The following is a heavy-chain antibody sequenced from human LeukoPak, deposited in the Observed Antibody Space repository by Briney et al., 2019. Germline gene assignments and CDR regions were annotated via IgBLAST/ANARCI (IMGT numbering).Heavy chain of an antibody. CDR2: IYYSGST. V-gene: IGHV4-61*01. D-gene: IGHD5-12*01. CDR1: GGSVSSGSYY. Sequence: SETLSLTCTVSGGSVSSGSYYWSWIRQPPGKGLEWIGYIYYSGSTNYNPSLKSRVTISVDTSKNQFSLKLSSVTAADTVVYYCARAGGIMDIVATIDYWGQGTLVTVSS. J-gene: IGHJ4*02. CDR3: ARAGGIMDIVATIDY.